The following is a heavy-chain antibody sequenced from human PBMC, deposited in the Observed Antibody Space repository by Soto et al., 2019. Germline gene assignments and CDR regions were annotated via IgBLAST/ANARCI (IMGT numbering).Heavy chain of an antibody. CDR2: IYWDDDK. J-gene: IGHJ5*02. CDR1: GISLNTRGVG. V-gene: IGHV2-5*02. CDR3: APRRAFYSDPDAYGQWFGP. D-gene: IGHD3-16*01. Sequence: SGPTLVNPTQTLTLTCSFSGISLNTRGVGVGWIRQPPGKALEWLALIYWDDDKRYTPSLKSRLTIARDTSKNQVVLTMTDMDPEDTATYYCAPRRAFYSDPDAYGQWFGPWGQGTLVTVSS.